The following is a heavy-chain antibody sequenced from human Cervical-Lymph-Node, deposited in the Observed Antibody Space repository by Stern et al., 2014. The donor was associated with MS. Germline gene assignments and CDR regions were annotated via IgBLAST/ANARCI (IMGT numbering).Heavy chain of an antibody. D-gene: IGHD3-16*01. J-gene: IGHJ4*02. CDR2: VHRSGST. Sequence: QVQLQESGPGLVKPSGTLSLTCAVSGASISSDHWWSWVRQPPGKGLEWIAEVHRSGSTNYNPSLKSRVPISADKSKNQFFLTVTSVTAADTAVYYCARGMIRWGQGTLVTVS. V-gene: IGHV4-4*02. CDR3: ARGMIR. CDR1: GASISSDHW.